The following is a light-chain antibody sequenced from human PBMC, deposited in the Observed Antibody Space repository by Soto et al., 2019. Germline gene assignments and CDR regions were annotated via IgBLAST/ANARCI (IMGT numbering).Light chain of an antibody. J-gene: IGKJ2*01. CDR3: QQYNNWPYT. CDR2: GAS. CDR1: QSVSSN. V-gene: IGKV3-15*01. Sequence: EIVMTQSPATLSVSPGERATLSCRASQSVSSNLAWYHQKPGQAPRLLIYGASTRATGIPARFSGGGSGTEFTLTISSLQSEDFAVYYCQQYNNWPYTFGQGTKLEIK.